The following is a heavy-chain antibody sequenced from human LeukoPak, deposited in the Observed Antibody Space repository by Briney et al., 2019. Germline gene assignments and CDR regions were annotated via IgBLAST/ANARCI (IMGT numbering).Heavy chain of an antibody. J-gene: IGHJ4*02. CDR2: IKPDGTTK. D-gene: IGHD6-6*01. Sequence: GGSLRLSCAASGFPFSSYSMTWVRQAPGKGLEWVANIKPDGTTKFYVDSVKGRFTISRDNALNSLYLQMNSLRAEDTAVYYCARGPNSNWSGLDFWGQGTLLTVSS. CDR1: GFPFSSYS. V-gene: IGHV3-7*03. CDR3: ARGPNSNWSGLDF.